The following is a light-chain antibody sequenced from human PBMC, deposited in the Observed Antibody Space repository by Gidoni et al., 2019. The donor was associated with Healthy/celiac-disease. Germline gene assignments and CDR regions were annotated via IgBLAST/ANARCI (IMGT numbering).Light chain of an antibody. CDR2: GAS. CDR1: QGVCSN. Sequence: EIVMTQSPATLSVSPGERATLSCRAIQGVCSNLAWYQPKPGQAPRLLIYGASTRATGIPARFSGSGSGTEFTLTISSLQSEDFAVYYCQQYNNWPPCSFGQGTKLGIK. CDR3: QQYNNWPPCS. J-gene: IGKJ2*04. V-gene: IGKV3-15*01.